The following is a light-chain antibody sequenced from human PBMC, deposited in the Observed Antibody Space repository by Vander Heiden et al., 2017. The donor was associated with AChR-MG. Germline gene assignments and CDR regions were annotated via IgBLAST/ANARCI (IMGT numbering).Light chain of an antibody. CDR3: SSYTSSSTVV. V-gene: IGLV2-14*01. J-gene: IGLJ2*01. CDR2: KVI. Sequence: QSALTQPAPVSGSPGQSITISCTGTSSDVGGYNYVSWYQQHPGKAPKLMIYKVINRPSGVSNRFSGSKSGNTASLTISGLQAEDEADYYCSSYTSSSTVVFGGGTKLTVL. CDR1: SSDVGGYNY.